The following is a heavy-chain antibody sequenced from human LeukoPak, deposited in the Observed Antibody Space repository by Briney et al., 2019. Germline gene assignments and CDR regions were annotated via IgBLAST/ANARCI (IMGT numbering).Heavy chain of an antibody. CDR3: ARSPHILTGENFDY. Sequence: ASVKVSCKASGYTFTSYAMNWVRQAPGQGLEWMGWINLNSGGTNYAQKFQVRVTMTRDTSISTAYMELSRLRSDDTAVYYCARSPHILTGENFDYWGQGTLVTVSS. V-gene: IGHV1-2*02. CDR1: GYTFTSYA. D-gene: IGHD3-9*01. CDR2: INLNSGGT. J-gene: IGHJ4*02.